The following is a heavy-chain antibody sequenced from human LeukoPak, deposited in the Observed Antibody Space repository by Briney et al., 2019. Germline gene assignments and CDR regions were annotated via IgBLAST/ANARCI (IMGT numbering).Heavy chain of an antibody. D-gene: IGHD3-10*01. CDR2: INQDGTEK. J-gene: IGHJ4*02. CDR1: QFTFTTYW. CDR3: AKVAKYYYGAETYYFFEH. Sequence: GGSLRLSCAASQFTFTTYWMSWVRQAPGKGLEWVANINQDGTEKYYVDSVKGRFTISTDNAQNSLYLQMNRLRVEDTAVYYCAKVAKYYYGAETYYFFEHWGQGTPVTASS. V-gene: IGHV3-7*01.